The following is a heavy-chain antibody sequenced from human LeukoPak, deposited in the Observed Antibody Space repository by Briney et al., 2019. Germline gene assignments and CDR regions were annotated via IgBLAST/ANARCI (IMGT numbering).Heavy chain of an antibody. D-gene: IGHD3-16*01. V-gene: IGHV3-23*01. CDR2: ISSSGDAT. CDR1: GFTFNAYA. Sequence: GGSLRLSCVGSGFTFNAYAMSWVRHRPGKGPEWVSMISSSGDATDYAESVKDRLSISRDNAKETLYLQINDPRGDDTAIYYCAKDPRAMGRYFFDDWGQGSLVIVSS. J-gene: IGHJ4*01. CDR3: AKDPRAMGRYFFDD.